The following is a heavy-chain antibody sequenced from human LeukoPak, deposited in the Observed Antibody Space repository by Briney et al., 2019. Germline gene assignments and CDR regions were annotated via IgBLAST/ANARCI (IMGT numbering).Heavy chain of an antibody. J-gene: IGHJ4*02. D-gene: IGHD5-18*01. CDR3: AGGKRGYHLY. V-gene: IGHV1-2*06. CDR1: GYTFTGYY. Sequence: EASVKLSCKASGYTFTGYYMHRVRQAPGQGLEWMGRINPNSGGTNYAQKFQGRVTMTRDTSISTAYMELSRLRSDDTAVYYCAGGKRGYHLYWGQGTLVTVSS. CDR2: INPNSGGT.